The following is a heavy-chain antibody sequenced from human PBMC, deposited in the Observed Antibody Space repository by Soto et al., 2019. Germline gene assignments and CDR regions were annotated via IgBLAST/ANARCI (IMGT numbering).Heavy chain of an antibody. CDR1: GYPFTSYA. Sequence: ASVKVSCKDSGYPFTSYAMHSVRQPPGQRLEWMGWINTGNGDTKYSQKLQGRVTITRDTSASTAYMDLSSLRSEDTAVYYCARARGYSYGQVDSWGQGTLVTVSS. CDR2: INTGNGDT. J-gene: IGHJ4*02. CDR3: ARARGYSYGQVDS. V-gene: IGHV1-3*04. D-gene: IGHD5-18*01.